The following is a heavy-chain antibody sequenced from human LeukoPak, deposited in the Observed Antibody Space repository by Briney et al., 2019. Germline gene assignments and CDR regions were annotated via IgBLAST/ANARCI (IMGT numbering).Heavy chain of an antibody. CDR3: ARDDWFGELSTLEYCYGMDV. J-gene: IGHJ6*02. CDR2: ISSSGSTI. CDR1: GFTFSSYE. D-gene: IGHD3-10*01. V-gene: IGHV3-48*03. Sequence: GGSLRLSCAASGFTFSSYEMNWVRQAPGKGPEWVSYISSSGSTIYYADSVKGRFTISRDNAKNSLYLQMNSLRAEDTAVYYCARDDWFGELSTLEYCYGMDVWGQGTTVTVSS.